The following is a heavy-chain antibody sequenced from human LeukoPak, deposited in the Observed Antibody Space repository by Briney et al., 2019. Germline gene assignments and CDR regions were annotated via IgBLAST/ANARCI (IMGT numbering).Heavy chain of an antibody. CDR2: IYSDESLI. CDR1: GYSFTSYW. J-gene: IGHJ6*02. D-gene: IGHD5-24*01. Sequence: GESLKISCKGCGYSFTSYWIGWVRQTPGKGLEWMGFIYSDESLIRYSPSFEGQVTISADNSINTAYLQWNSLKASDTAMYYCGRYGLSGNGYTSYFYYGMDFWGQGTAVTVSS. V-gene: IGHV5-51*01. CDR3: GRYGLSGNGYTSYFYYGMDF.